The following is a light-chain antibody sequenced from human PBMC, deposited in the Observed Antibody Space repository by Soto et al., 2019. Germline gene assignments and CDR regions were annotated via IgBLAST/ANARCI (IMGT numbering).Light chain of an antibody. V-gene: IGKV3-20*01. CDR3: QHYNNWPPWT. CDR1: QSVSNIY. Sequence: DIVLTQSPGTLSLSPGERATLSCRASQSVSNIYIAWYQQKPGQAPRVLIYGASRRATGIPDRFSGSGSGTDFTLTISRLEPEDFAVYYCQHYNNWPPWTFGQGTKVDIK. J-gene: IGKJ1*01. CDR2: GAS.